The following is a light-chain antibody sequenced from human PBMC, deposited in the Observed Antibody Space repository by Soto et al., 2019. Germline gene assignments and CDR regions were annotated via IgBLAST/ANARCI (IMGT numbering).Light chain of an antibody. CDR2: DAS. Sequence: DIQMTQSPSTLSASVXDRVTITCRASQRMSGFLAWYQQKPGKAPQLLISDASSLESGVPSRFSGGGSGTAFTLTISSRQPADFATYYCQQYETVSGTFGPGTKVDI. CDR1: QRMSGF. J-gene: IGKJ1*01. V-gene: IGKV1-5*01. CDR3: QQYETVSGT.